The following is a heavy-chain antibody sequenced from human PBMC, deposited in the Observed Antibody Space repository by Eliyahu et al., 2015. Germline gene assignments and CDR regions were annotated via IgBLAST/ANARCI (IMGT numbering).Heavy chain of an antibody. J-gene: IGHJ3*02. CDR2: IIPIFGTA. CDR3: ARSGREWLVHAFDI. D-gene: IGHD6-19*01. Sequence: QVQLVQSGAEVKKPGSSVKVSCKXXGGTXSSYAXXWXRQAPGQGLEWMGGIIPIFGTANYAQXFQGRVTITADESTSTAYMELSSLRSEDTAVYYCARSGREWLVHAFDIWGQGTMVTVSS. V-gene: IGHV1-69*01. CDR1: GGTXSSYA.